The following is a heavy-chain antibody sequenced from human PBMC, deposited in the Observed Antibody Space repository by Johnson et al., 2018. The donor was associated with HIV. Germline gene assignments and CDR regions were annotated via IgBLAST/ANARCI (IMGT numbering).Heavy chain of an antibody. Sequence: QVLLVESGGGVVQPGRSLRLSCAASGFTFSSYAMHWVRQAPGKGLEWVAVISYDGSNKYYADSVKGRFTISRDNSKNTLYLPMNSLRADDTAVYYCARQYRNSGSRTGAFDIWGQGTMVTVSS. CDR1: GFTFSSYA. J-gene: IGHJ3*02. D-gene: IGHD1-26*01. V-gene: IGHV3-30-3*01. CDR3: ARQYRNSGSRTGAFDI. CDR2: ISYDGSNK.